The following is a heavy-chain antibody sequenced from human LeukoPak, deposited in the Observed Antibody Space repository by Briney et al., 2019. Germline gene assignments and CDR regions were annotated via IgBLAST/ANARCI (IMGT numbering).Heavy chain of an antibody. D-gene: IGHD3-10*01. J-gene: IGHJ4*02. Sequence: GGSLRLSCAASGFTFDDYAMHWVRQAPGKGLEWVSGISWNSGRIGYADSVKGRFTISRDNAKNSLYLQMNSLRAEDTALYYCAKANYYGSGRYDYWGQGTLVTVSS. V-gene: IGHV3-9*01. CDR2: ISWNSGRI. CDR1: GFTFDDYA. CDR3: AKANYYGSGRYDY.